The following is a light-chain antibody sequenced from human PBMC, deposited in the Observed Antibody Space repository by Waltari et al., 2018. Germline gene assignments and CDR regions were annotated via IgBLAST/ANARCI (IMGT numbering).Light chain of an antibody. CDR3: AAWDDSLSGRV. J-gene: IGLJ3*02. V-gene: IGLV1-47*01. CDR1: RSHIGSNH. CDR2: RNN. Sequence: QSVLTQPPSASGTPRQRVTISCSGSRSHIGSNHVYWYQQLPGTAPNLLIYRNNQRPSGVPDRFSGSKSGTSASLAISGLRSEDEADYYCAAWDDSLSGRVFGGGTKVTVL.